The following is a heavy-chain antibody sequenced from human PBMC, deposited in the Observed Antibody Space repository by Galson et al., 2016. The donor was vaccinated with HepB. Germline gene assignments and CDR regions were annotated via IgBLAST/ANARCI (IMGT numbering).Heavy chain of an antibody. J-gene: IGHJ4*02. CDR3: ARDYYGGNSVVCAY. CDR1: GFTFSSYA. CDR2: ISYDGSNK. Sequence: SLRLSCAASGFTFSSYAMYWVRQAPGKGLEWVAVISYDGSNKYYADSVKGRLTISRDNSMNTLYLQINSLRAEDTAVYYCARDYYGGNSVVCAYWGQGTLVTVSS. D-gene: IGHD4-23*01. V-gene: IGHV3-30-3*01.